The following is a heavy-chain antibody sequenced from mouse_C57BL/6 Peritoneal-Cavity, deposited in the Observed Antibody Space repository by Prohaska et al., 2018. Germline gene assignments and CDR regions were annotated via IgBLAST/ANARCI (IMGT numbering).Heavy chain of an antibody. D-gene: IGHD2-1*01. CDR3: ASDGNLDDYAMDY. Sequence: PGASVKISWKGSGYTFTDYYMNWVKQSHGKSLEGIGEINPKNGGTSDNQKFKSKATLTVDMSSSTGYMELRRLTSEDSAVYYCASDGNLDDYAMDYWGQGTSVTVSS. J-gene: IGHJ4*01. V-gene: IGHV1-26*01. CDR1: GYTFTDYY. CDR2: INPKNGGT.